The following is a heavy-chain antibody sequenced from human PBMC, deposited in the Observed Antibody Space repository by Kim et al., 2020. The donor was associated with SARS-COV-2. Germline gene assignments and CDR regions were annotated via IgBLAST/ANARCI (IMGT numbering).Heavy chain of an antibody. V-gene: IGHV4-59*08. J-gene: IGHJ6*02. CDR1: GGSISSYY. Sequence: SETLSLTCTVSGGSISSYYWSWIRQPPGKGLEWIGYIYYSGSTNYNPSLKSRVTISVDTSKNQFSLKLSSVTAADTAVYYCARQAYDYYGMDVWGQGTTV. CDR2: IYYSGST. CDR3: ARQAYDYYGMDV.